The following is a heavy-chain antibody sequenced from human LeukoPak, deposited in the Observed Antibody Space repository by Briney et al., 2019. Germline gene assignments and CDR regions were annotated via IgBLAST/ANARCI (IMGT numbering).Heavy chain of an antibody. J-gene: IGHJ4*02. V-gene: IGHV1-69*04. CDR2: IIPILGIA. D-gene: IGHD5-24*01. CDR3: AREFEGTDGYNVGGY. Sequence: GASVKVSCKASGGTFSSYAISWVRQAPGQGLEWMGRIIPILGIANYAQKFQGRVTITADKSTSTAYMELSSLRSEDTAVYYCAREFEGTDGYNVGGYWGQGTLVTVSS. CDR1: GGTFSSYA.